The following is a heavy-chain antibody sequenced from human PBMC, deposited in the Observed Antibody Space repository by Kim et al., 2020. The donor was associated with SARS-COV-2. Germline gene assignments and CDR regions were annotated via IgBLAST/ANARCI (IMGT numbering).Heavy chain of an antibody. D-gene: IGHD6-13*01. V-gene: IGHV3-53*01. CDR2: IYGRGNT. CDR1: GFTVTNNY. J-gene: IGHJ4*02. CDR3: ASENTASAGSFDY. Sequence: GGSLRLSCAASGFTVTNNYMSWVRQTPGKGLEWVSVIYGRGNTYYADSVKGRFTISRDNSKSTLYLQMNSLRAEDTAVYYCASENTASAGSFDYWGQGTLVTVSS.